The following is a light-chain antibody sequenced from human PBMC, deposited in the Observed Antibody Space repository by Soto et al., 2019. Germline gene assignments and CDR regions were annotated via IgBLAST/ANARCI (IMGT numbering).Light chain of an antibody. CDR3: QQYNTWPQP. V-gene: IGKV3-15*01. J-gene: IGKJ1*01. Sequence: EIVMTQSPATLSVSPGERATLSCRASQSVSSNLAWYQQKPGQAPRLLISGASTRATGIPARFSGSGSRTEFTLTISSLQSEDFSVYYCQQYNTWPQPLAQEPKV. CDR1: QSVSSN. CDR2: GAS.